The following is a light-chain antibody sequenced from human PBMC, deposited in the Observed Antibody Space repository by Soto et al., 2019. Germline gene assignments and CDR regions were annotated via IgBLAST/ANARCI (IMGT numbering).Light chain of an antibody. Sequence: QPVLTQPPSVSGAPGQRVTISCTGSSSNIGAGYGVHWYPQLPGTAPKLLIYGNSNRPSGVPDRFSGSKSGTSASLAITGLQAEDEADYYCQSYDISLSVVFGGGTKLTVL. CDR3: QSYDISLSVV. V-gene: IGLV1-40*01. CDR2: GNS. CDR1: SSNIGAGYG. J-gene: IGLJ2*01.